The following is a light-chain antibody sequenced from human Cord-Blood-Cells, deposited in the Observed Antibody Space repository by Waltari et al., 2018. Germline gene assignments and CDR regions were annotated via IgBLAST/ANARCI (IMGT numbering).Light chain of an antibody. CDR3: QQYDNLPFT. CDR1: KYISNY. Sequence: DIPVTPSPSSLSASFGDRVTITCQASKYISNYLNWYQQKPGKAPKLLIYDPANLEKGVPSRFSGSGSGTDFTFTISRLQPEDIATYYCQQYDNLPFTFGPGTKVDIK. V-gene: IGKV1-33*01. CDR2: DPA. J-gene: IGKJ3*01.